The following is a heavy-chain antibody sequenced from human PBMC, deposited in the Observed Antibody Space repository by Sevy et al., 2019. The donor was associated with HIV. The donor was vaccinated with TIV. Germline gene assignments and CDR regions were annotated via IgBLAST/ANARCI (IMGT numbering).Heavy chain of an antibody. J-gene: IGHJ4*02. CDR3: ARGRSNFRY. D-gene: IGHD1-1*01. CDR2: IYDTGDT. CDR1: GASMSGYY. V-gene: IGHV4-59*13. Sequence: SETLSLTCTLSGASMSGYYWSWTRQPPGKGLEWIGYIYDTGDTNFNPPLKSRVTISQDTSKTQFSLSLSSVNTADTAVYYCARGRSNFRYWSQGTLVTVSS.